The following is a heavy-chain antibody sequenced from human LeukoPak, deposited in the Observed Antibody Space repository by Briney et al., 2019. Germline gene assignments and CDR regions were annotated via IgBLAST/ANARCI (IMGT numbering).Heavy chain of an antibody. Sequence: GGSLRLSCAASGFTFSTYSMNWVRQAPGKGLEWVSYISSSRSTIYYADSVKGRFTISRDNAKNSLYLQMNSLRAEDTALYHCVRVLSGSWDWFDPWGQGTLVTVSS. CDR3: VRVLSGSWDWFDP. CDR1: GFTFSTYS. D-gene: IGHD3-22*01. CDR2: ISSSRSTI. J-gene: IGHJ5*02. V-gene: IGHV3-48*04.